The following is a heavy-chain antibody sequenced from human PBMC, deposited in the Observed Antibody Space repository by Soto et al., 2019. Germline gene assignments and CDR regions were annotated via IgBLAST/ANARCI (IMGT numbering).Heavy chain of an antibody. CDR1: GYTFTSYD. D-gene: IGHD2-21*02. Sequence: QVQLVQSGAEVKKPGASVKVSCKASGYTFTSYDINWVRQATGQGLEWMGWMNPNSGNTGYAQKCRDRSTMTRNTSISTAYMELSSLRSECTAVYYCARMGQYCGGDCAGDYWGQGTLVTVSS. V-gene: IGHV1-8*01. J-gene: IGHJ4*02. CDR3: ARMGQYCGGDCAGDY. CDR2: MNPNSGNT.